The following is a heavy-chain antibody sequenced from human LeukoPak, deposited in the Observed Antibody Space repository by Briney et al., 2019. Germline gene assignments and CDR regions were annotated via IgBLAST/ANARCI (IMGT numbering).Heavy chain of an antibody. CDR1: GFTFSSYW. CDR2: INSDGSST. J-gene: IGHJ4*02. Sequence: SGGSLRLSCAASGFTFSSYWMHWVRQAPGKGLVWVSRINSDGSSTSYADSVKGRFTISRDNAKNTLYLQMNSLRAEDTAVYYCARGPYYYDSSGCYLFDYWGQGTLVTVSS. D-gene: IGHD3-22*01. V-gene: IGHV3-74*01. CDR3: ARGPYYYDSSGCYLFDY.